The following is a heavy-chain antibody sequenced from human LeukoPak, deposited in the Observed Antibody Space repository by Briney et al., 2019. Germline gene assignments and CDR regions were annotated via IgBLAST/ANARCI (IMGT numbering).Heavy chain of an antibody. V-gene: IGHV4-39*07. CDR1: GGSISSSSYY. Sequence: SETLSLTCTVSGGSISSSSYYWGWIRQPPGTGLEWIGSIYYSGSTYYNPSLKSRVTISVDTSKNQFSLKLSSVTAADTAVYYCARDSGEWLVRDYYYGLDVWGQGTTVTVSS. J-gene: IGHJ6*02. D-gene: IGHD6-19*01. CDR3: ARDSGEWLVRDYYYGLDV. CDR2: IYYSGST.